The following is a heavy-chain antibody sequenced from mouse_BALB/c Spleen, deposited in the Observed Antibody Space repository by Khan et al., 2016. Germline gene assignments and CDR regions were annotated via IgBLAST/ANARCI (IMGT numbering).Heavy chain of an antibody. CDR3: KDWRYYDGDCVEMDY. D-gene: IGHD2-3*01. CDR1: GYTFTDYE. J-gene: IGHJ4*01. CDR2: IHPGSGST. V-gene: IGHV1-15*01. Sequence: VQLQESGAELVRPGASVKLSCKALGYTFTDYEMHWVKQTPVHGLEWIGTIHPGSGSTAYNQKFKGKATLTADKSSSTAYMELSSLTSEDSAVDNFKDWRYYDGDCVEMDYWGQGSSVTVSS.